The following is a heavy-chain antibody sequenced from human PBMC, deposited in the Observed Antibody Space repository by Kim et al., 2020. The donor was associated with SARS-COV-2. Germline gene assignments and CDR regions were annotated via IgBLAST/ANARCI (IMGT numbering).Heavy chain of an antibody. CDR2: ISYDGSNK. J-gene: IGHJ1*01. CDR1: GFTFSSYG. D-gene: IGHD2-2*02. V-gene: IGHV3-30*18. Sequence: GGSLRLSCAASGFTFSSYGMHWVRQAPGKGLEWVAVISYDGSNKYYADSVKGRFTISRDNSKNTLYLQMNSLRAEDTAVYYCAKDVGQRWLYSSAEYFQPWGQGTLVTVSA. CDR3: AKDVGQRWLYSSAEYFQP.